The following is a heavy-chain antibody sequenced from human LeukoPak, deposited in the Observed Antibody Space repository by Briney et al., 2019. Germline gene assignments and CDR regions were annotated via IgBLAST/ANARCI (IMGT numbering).Heavy chain of an antibody. CDR3: ARDHRLRNPVDY. Sequence: ASVKVSCKASGYTFTGYYMHWVRQAPGQGVEWMGWINPNSGGTNYAQKFQGRVTMTRDTSISTAYMELSRLRSDDTAVYYCARDHRLRNPVDYWGQGTLVTVPS. J-gene: IGHJ4*02. CDR2: INPNSGGT. D-gene: IGHD1-14*01. V-gene: IGHV1-2*02. CDR1: GYTFTGYY.